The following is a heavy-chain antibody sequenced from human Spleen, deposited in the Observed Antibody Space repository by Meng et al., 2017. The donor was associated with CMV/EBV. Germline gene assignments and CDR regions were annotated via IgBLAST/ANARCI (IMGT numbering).Heavy chain of an antibody. V-gene: IGHV4-39*07. CDR2: IFYSGYT. Sequence: SETLSLTCTVSGGSISRSSYYWVWIRQPPGKGLEWIGSIFYSGYTYYSPSLKRRVTISVDTSKNQFSLNLDSVTAADTAMYYCAREPAGSSTTGDYWGQGTLVTVSS. D-gene: IGHD3-10*01. CDR1: GGSISRSSYY. J-gene: IGHJ4*02. CDR3: AREPAGSSTTGDY.